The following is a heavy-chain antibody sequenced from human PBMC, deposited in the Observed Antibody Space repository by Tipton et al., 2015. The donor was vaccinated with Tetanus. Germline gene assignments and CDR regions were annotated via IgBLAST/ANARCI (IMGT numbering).Heavy chain of an antibody. D-gene: IGHD5-24*01. CDR3: ARVVDGCNYAFDI. CDR2: ISYDGSNK. J-gene: IGHJ3*02. V-gene: IGHV3-30-3*01. Sequence: RSLRLSCAGSGFTFSSYAMHWVRQAPGKGLEWVAVISYDGSNKYYADSVKGRFTISRDNSKNTLYLQMNSLRAEDTAVYYCARVVDGCNYAFDIWGQGTMVTVSS. CDR1: GFTFSSYA.